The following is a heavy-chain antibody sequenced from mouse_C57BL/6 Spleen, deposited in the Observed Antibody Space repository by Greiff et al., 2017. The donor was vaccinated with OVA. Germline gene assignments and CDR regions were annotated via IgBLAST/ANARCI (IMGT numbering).Heavy chain of an antibody. Sequence: EVMLVESGGGLVKPGGSLKLSCAASGFTFSDYGMHWVRQAPEKGLEWVAYISSGSSTIYYADTVKGRFTISRDNAKNTLFLQMTSLRSEDTAMYYCARQTTVRGLYAMDYWGQGTSVTVSS. D-gene: IGHD1-1*01. V-gene: IGHV5-17*01. J-gene: IGHJ4*01. CDR2: ISSGSSTI. CDR1: GFTFSDYG. CDR3: ARQTTVRGLYAMDY.